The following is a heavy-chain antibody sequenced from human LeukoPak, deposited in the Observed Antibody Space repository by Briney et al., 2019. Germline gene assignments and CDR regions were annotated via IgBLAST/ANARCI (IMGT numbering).Heavy chain of an antibody. CDR1: GFTFDDYA. CDR3: AINGGGDSGYGNFDY. CDR2: INWNSNSI. V-gene: IGHV3-9*01. J-gene: IGHJ4*02. Sequence: GGSLRLSCAVSGFTFDDYAMHWVRQVPGKGLEWVSGINWNSNSIGYADSVKGRFTTSRDNAKNSLYLQMNSLRAEDTAFYYCAINGGGDSGYGNFDYWGQGTLVTVSS. D-gene: IGHD5-12*01.